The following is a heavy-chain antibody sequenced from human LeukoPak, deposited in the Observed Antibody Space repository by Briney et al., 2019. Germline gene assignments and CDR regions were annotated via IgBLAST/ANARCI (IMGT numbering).Heavy chain of an antibody. CDR2: INPNSGGT. J-gene: IGHJ4*02. V-gene: IGHV1-2*06. CDR3: ARDQGSSPEGGLGY. Sequence: ASVKVSCKASGYTFTGYYMHWLRQAPGQGLEWMGRINPNSGGTNYAQKFQGRVTITRDTSISTAYMELSRLRSDDTAVYYCARDQGSSPEGGLGYWGQGTLVTVSS. CDR1: GYTFTGYY. D-gene: IGHD6-13*01.